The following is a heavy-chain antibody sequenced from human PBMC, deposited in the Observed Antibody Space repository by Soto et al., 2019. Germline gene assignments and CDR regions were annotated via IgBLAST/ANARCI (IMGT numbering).Heavy chain of an antibody. CDR2: ISNDGSNK. D-gene: IGHD3-22*01. J-gene: IGHJ3*01. CDR1: GFSFSTYG. CDR3: ARGDYHDTSGPFSDAFDV. V-gene: IGHV3-30*03. Sequence: PGGSLRLSCAASGFSFSTYGMHWVRQAPGKGLEWVAFISNDGSNKYYADSVKGRFTISRDNTKNSLYLQMNSLRAEDTAVYYCARGDYHDTSGPFSDAFDVWGQGTMVTVSS.